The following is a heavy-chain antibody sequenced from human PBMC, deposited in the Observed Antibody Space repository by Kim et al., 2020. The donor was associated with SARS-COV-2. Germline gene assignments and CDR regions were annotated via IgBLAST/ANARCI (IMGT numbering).Heavy chain of an antibody. J-gene: IGHJ4*02. D-gene: IGHD6-19*01. Sequence: DSVKGRFTISRDNSKNSLYLQMNSLRTEDTALYYCAKGKQWLAPTYFDYWGQGTLVTVSS. V-gene: IGHV3-43*01. CDR3: AKGKQWLAPTYFDY.